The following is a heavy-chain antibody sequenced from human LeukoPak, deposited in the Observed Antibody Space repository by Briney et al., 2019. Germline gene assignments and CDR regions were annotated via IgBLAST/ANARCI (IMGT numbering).Heavy chain of an antibody. V-gene: IGHV3-23*01. J-gene: IGHJ3*02. D-gene: IGHD6-25*01. CDR2: FSGSGGST. Sequence: PGGSLRLSCAASGFTFSSYAMSWVRQAPGKGLECISGFSGSGGSTYYADSVKGRFTISRDNSKNTLYLQMNSLRAEDTAVYYCARDDEGGYAFDIWGQGTMVTVSS. CDR3: ARDDEGGYAFDI. CDR1: GFTFSSYA.